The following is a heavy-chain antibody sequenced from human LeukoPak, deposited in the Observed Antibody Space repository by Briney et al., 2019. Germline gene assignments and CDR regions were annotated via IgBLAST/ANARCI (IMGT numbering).Heavy chain of an antibody. CDR1: GGSFSGYY. D-gene: IGHD3-3*01. J-gene: IGHJ4*02. V-gene: IGHV4-34*01. CDR2: INHSGST. Sequence: SETLSLTCAVYGGSFSGYYWSWIRQPPGKGLEWIGEINHSGSTNYNPSLKSRVTISVDTSKNQFSLKLSSVTAADTAVYYCAVGITILGVAASFDSWGQGNLVIVSS. CDR3: AVGITILGVAASFDS.